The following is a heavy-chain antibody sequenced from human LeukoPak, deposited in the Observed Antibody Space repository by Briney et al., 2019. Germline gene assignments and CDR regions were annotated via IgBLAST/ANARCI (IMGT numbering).Heavy chain of an antibody. CDR1: GFTFSSYG. Sequence: GGSLRLSCAASGFTFSSYGMHWVRQAPGKGLEWVAVISYDGSNKYYADSVKGRFTISRDNSKNTLYLQMNSLRAEDTAVYYCTKDGGSSGNNWFDPWGQGTLVTVSS. CDR3: TKDGGSSGNNWFDP. J-gene: IGHJ5*02. V-gene: IGHV3-30*18. D-gene: IGHD3-22*01. CDR2: ISYDGSNK.